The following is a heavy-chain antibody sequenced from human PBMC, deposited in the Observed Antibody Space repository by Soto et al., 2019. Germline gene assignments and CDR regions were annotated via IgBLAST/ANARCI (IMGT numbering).Heavy chain of an antibody. CDR3: ATVYMTSPQWYDP. Sequence: PSETLYLTCAVSGGSISSGGYSWSWIRQPPGKGLEWIGYIYHSGGTSYNPPLKSRVTISVDRSKNQFSLKLSSVTAADTAVYYCATVYMTSPQWYDPWGQGTLVTVSA. CDR1: GGSISSGGYS. V-gene: IGHV4-30-2*01. J-gene: IGHJ5*02. CDR2: IYHSGGT. D-gene: IGHD2-2*02.